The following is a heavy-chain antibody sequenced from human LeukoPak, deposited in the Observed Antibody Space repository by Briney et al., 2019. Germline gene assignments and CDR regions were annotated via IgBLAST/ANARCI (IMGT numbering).Heavy chain of an antibody. Sequence: QPGGSLRLSCAASGVIFSSYAMSWVRQAPGKGLEWVSAISGSGDSTYYADSVKGRFTISRDNSKNTLYLQMNSLRAEDTAVYHCARDLDDSSGWYVPALGYWGQGTLVTFSS. CDR1: GVIFSSYA. D-gene: IGHD6-19*01. J-gene: IGHJ4*02. V-gene: IGHV3-23*01. CDR2: ISGSGDST. CDR3: ARDLDDSSGWYVPALGY.